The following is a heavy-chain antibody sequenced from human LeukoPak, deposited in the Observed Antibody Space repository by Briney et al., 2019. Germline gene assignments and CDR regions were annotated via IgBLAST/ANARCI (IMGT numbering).Heavy chain of an antibody. D-gene: IGHD3-10*01. Sequence: GGSLRLSCAASGFTFSSYGMHWVRQAPGKGLEWVANIEKDGSDILYVDSVKGRFTIFRDNDKSSLFLQMNSLRAEDAAVYYCARKLGFGRYWGQGTLVTVSS. CDR3: ARKLGFGRY. CDR2: IEKDGSDI. V-gene: IGHV3-7*01. CDR1: GFTFSSYG. J-gene: IGHJ4*02.